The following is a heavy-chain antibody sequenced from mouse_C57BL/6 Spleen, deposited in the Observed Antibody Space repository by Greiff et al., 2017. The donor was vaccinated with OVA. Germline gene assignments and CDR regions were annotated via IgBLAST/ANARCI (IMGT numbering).Heavy chain of an antibody. D-gene: IGHD1-1*01. J-gene: IGHJ2*01. CDR3: ARNGNYFDY. Sequence: QVQLQQSGPELVKPGASVKISCKASGYAFSSSWMNWVKQRPGKGLEWIGRIYPGDGDTNYNGKFKGKATLTADKSSSTAYMQLSSLTSEHSAVYFCARNGNYFDYWGQGTTLTVSS. CDR1: GYAFSSSW. CDR2: IYPGDGDT. V-gene: IGHV1-82*01.